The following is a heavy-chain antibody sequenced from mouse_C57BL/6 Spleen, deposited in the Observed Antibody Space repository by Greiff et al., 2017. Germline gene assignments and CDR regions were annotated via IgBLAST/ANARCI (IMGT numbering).Heavy chain of an antibody. D-gene: IGHD2-4*01. J-gene: IGHJ4*01. CDR2: INPSTGGT. Sequence: VQLQQSGPELVKPGASVKISCKASGYSFTGYYMHWVKQSSEKSLEWIGEINPSTGGTSYNQKFKGKATLTVDKSSSTAYMQLKSLTSEDSAVYYCARGDYTGYYAMDYWGQGTSVTVSS. CDR3: ARGDYTGYYAMDY. CDR1: GYSFTGYY. V-gene: IGHV1-43*01.